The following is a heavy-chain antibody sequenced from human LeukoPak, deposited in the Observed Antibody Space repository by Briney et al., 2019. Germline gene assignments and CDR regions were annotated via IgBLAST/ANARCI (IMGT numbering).Heavy chain of an antibody. CDR3: AKEGGFWSGYRPNFDY. CDR1: GFTFSSYA. D-gene: IGHD3-3*01. J-gene: IGHJ4*02. CDR2: ISGSGGST. Sequence: GGSLRLSCAASGFTFSSYAMSWVRQAPGKGLEWVSAISGSGGSTYYADSVKGRFTISRDNSKNTLYLQMNGLRAEDTAVYYCAKEGGFWSGYRPNFDYWGQGTLVTVSS. V-gene: IGHV3-23*01.